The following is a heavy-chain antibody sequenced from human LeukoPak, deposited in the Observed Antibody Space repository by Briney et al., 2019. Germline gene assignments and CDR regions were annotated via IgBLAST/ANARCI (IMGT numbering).Heavy chain of an antibody. Sequence: SETLSLTCTVSGGSISSSSYYWGWIRQPPGKGLEWIGSIYYSGSTYYNPSLKSRVTISVDTSKNQFSLKLSSVTAADTAVYYCARLPPPSWFDPWGQGTLVTVSS. CDR1: GGSISSSSYY. J-gene: IGHJ5*02. CDR2: IYYSGST. CDR3: ARLPPPSWFDP. V-gene: IGHV4-39*01.